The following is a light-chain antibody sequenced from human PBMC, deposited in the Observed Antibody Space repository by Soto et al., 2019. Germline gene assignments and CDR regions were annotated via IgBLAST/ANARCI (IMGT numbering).Light chain of an antibody. J-gene: IGLJ3*02. CDR3: TAYTSTSSLPNWV. V-gene: IGLV2-14*01. Sequence: QSALAQPASVSGSPGQSITISCSGTTSDVGFQNFVSWYQQHPGKAPKLMIYDVSYRPSGVSNRFSGSKSGNTASLTISGLQAEDEADYYCTAYTSTSSLPNWVFGGGTKLTVL. CDR2: DVS. CDR1: TSDVGFQNF.